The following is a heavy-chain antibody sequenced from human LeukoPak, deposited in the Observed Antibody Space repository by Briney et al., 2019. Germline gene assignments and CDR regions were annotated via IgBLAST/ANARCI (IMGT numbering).Heavy chain of an antibody. V-gene: IGHV3-33*06. D-gene: IGHD2-15*01. Sequence: GGSLRLSCVASGFTFSGYGFHWGRQAPGKGLEWLAIIYNDGVTKYYADSVRGRFTISRDNSKNTLYLQMNSLRAEDTAVYYCAKDEGYPCSGGSCYGDYWGQGTLVTVSS. CDR3: AKDEGYPCSGGSCYGDY. J-gene: IGHJ4*02. CDR1: GFTFSGYG. CDR2: IYNDGVTK.